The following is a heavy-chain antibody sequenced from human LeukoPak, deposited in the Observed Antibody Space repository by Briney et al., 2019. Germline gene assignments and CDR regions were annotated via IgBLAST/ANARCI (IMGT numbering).Heavy chain of an antibody. CDR3: ARVQAVFQNFDY. CDR2: MYSGGNT. Sequence: GGSLRLSCAASGFTVSSSYISWVRQAPGKGLEWVSVMYSGGNTYYADSVKGRFAISRDKSKNTLYLQMNSLRAEDTAVYHCARVQAVFQNFDYWGQGTLVTVSS. J-gene: IGHJ4*02. CDR1: GFTVSSSY. V-gene: IGHV3-66*01.